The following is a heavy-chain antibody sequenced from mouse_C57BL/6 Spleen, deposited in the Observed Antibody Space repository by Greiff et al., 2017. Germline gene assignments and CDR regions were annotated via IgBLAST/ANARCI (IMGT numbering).Heavy chain of an antibody. CDR3: ASNGPNYAMDY. CDR2: INPSNGGT. Sequence: QVHVKQPGTELVKPGASVKLSCKASGYTFTSYWMHWVKQRPGQGLEWIGNINPSNGGTNYNEKFKSKATLTVDKSTSTAYMQLSSLTSEDSAVYYCASNGPNYAMDYWGQGTSVTVSS. J-gene: IGHJ4*01. CDR1: GYTFTSYW. V-gene: IGHV1-53*01.